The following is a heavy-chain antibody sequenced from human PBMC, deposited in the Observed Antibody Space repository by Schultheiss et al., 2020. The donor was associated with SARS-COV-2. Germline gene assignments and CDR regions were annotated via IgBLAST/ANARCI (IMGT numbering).Heavy chain of an antibody. CDR2: ISAYNGNT. CDR3: ARWPAGDYYYYYGMDV. Sequence: ASVKVSCKASGYTFTSYGISWVRQAPGQGLEWMGWISAYNGNTNYAQKLQGRVTITRDTSASTAYMELSSLRSEDTAVYYCARWPAGDYYYYYGMDVWGQGTTVTVSS. D-gene: IGHD4-17*01. CDR1: GYTFTSYG. V-gene: IGHV1-18*04. J-gene: IGHJ6*02.